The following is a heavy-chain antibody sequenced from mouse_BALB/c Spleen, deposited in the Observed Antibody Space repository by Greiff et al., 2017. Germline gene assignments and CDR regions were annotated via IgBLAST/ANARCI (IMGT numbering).Heavy chain of an antibody. D-gene: IGHD2-4*01. V-gene: IGHV2-9-2*01. CDR2: IWTGGGT. Sequence: VQLVESGPGLVAPSQSLSITCTVSGFSLTSYDISWIRQPPGKGLEWLGVIWTGGGTNYNSAFMSRLSISKDNSKSQVFLKMNSLQTDDTAIYYCVRGGTMINYWGQGTTLTVSS. J-gene: IGHJ2*01. CDR3: VRGGTMINY. CDR1: GFSLTSYD.